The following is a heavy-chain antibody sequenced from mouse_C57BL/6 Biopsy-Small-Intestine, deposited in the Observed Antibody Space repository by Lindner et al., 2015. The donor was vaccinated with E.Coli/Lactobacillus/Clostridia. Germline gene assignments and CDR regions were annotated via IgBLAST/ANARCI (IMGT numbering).Heavy chain of an antibody. CDR3: ARGEEFAY. V-gene: IGHV1-82*01. CDR1: GYAFSTSW. CDR2: IYPGDGDT. J-gene: IGHJ3*01. Sequence: VQLQESGPELVKPGASVKISCKASGYAFSTSWMNWVKQRPGKGLEWIGRIYPGDGDTNYNGRFKGKATLTADKSSSTAYMQLNSPTSEDSAVYYCARGEEFAYWGQGTLVTVSA.